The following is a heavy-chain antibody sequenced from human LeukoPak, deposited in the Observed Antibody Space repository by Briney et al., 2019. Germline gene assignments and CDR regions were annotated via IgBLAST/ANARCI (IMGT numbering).Heavy chain of an antibody. D-gene: IGHD3-10*01. CDR2: ISGGGGST. CDR3: ANGGPYYYYYYMGV. Sequence: GGSLRLSCAASGVTFSSDGMSWVRQAPGKGLEWGSAISGGGGSTYYADSVKGRFAISRDNSKNTLYLQMNSLRVEDTAVYYCANGGPYYYYYYMGVWGKGTTVTISS. J-gene: IGHJ6*03. V-gene: IGHV3-23*01. CDR1: GVTFSSDG.